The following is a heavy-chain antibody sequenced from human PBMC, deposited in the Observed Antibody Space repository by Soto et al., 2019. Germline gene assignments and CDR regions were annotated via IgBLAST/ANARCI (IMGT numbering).Heavy chain of an antibody. J-gene: IGHJ5*02. V-gene: IGHV4-39*01. Sequence: SETLSLTCTVSGGSISSSSYYWGWIRQPPGKGLEWIGSIYYSGSTYYNPSLKSRVTISVDTSKNQFSLKLRSVTAADTGVYYCARQERVVVITGWFDPWGQGTLVTVSS. CDR1: GGSISSSSYY. D-gene: IGHD3-22*01. CDR2: IYYSGST. CDR3: ARQERVVVITGWFDP.